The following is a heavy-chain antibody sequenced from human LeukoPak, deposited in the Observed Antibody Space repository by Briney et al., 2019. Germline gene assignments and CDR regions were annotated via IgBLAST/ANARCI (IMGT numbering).Heavy chain of an antibody. CDR1: GFTVSSNY. Sequence: GGSLRLSCAASGFTVSSNYMSWVRQAPGKGLEWVSVIFGGGSTYYADSVKGRFTISRDNSKNTLYLRMNSLRAEDTAVYYCATNTFCSGGSCYNAEYFYHWGQGTLVTVSS. J-gene: IGHJ1*01. CDR2: IFGGGST. CDR3: ATNTFCSGGSCYNAEYFYH. D-gene: IGHD2-15*01. V-gene: IGHV3-53*01.